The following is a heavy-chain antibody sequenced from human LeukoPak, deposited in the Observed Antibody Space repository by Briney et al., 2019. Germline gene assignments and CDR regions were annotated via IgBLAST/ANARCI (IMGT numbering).Heavy chain of an antibody. CDR3: ARDRGPDCSGGSCWDY. CDR1: GGSISRYY. J-gene: IGHJ4*02. D-gene: IGHD2-15*01. CDR2: IYYSGST. V-gene: IGHV4-59*01. Sequence: PSETLSLTCTVSGGSISRYYWSWIWQPPGKGLEWIGYIYYSGSTNYNPSLKSRVTISVDTSKNQFSLKLSSVTAADTAVYYCARDRGPDCSGGSCWDYWGQGTLVTVSS.